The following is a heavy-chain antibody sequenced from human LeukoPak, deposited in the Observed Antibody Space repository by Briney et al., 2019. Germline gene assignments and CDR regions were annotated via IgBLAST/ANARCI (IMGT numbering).Heavy chain of an antibody. J-gene: IGHJ4*02. CDR1: GGSISSYY. Sequence: SETLSLTCTVSGGSISSYYWSWIRQPPGKGLEWIGYIYYTGSTNYNPSLKSRVTISVDTSKNQFSLKLSSVTAADTAVYSCARIGHEGYYFDYWGQGALVTVSS. CDR3: ARIGHEGYYFDY. CDR2: IYYTGST. V-gene: IGHV4-59*01.